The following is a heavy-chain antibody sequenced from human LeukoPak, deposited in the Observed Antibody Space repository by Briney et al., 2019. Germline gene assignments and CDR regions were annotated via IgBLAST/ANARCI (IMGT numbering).Heavy chain of an antibody. CDR2: IYYSGST. V-gene: IGHV4-61*01. CDR1: GYSISSGYY. J-gene: IGHJ4*02. D-gene: IGHD1-26*01. Sequence: ASETLSLTCTVSGYSISSGYYWGWIRQPPGKGLECLGYIYYSGSTNYNPSLKSRVTISLDTSKNQFSLRLTSVTAADTAVYYCARNRVVGAPNFDYWGQGTLVTVFS. CDR3: ARNRVVGAPNFDY.